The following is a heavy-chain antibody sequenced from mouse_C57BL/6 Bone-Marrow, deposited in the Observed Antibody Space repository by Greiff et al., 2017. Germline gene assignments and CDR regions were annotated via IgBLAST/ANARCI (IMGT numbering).Heavy chain of an antibody. CDR2: IWRGGST. CDR1: GFSLTSYG. Sequence: VQLVESGPGLVQPSQSLSITCPVSGFSLTSYGVHWVRQSPGKGLEWLGVIWRGGSTDYNAAFLSRLSITKDNSKSQVFFKMNSLQADDTAIYYCAQTYYSNYEWFAYWGQGTLVTVSA. D-gene: IGHD2-5*01. J-gene: IGHJ3*01. CDR3: AQTYYSNYEWFAY. V-gene: IGHV2-5*01.